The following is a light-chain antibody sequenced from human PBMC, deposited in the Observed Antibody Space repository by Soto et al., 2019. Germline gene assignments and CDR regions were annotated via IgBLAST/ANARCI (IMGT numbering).Light chain of an antibody. Sequence: QSALTQPASVSGSPGQSITISCTGTSSDVGGYKYVSWYQQHPGKAPKLMIYEVSNRPSGVSNRFSGSKSGNTASLTISGLQAEDEADYYCSSYTSITTLLFGGGTKLTVL. CDR2: EVS. J-gene: IGLJ2*01. CDR1: SSDVGGYKY. CDR3: SSYTSITTLL. V-gene: IGLV2-14*01.